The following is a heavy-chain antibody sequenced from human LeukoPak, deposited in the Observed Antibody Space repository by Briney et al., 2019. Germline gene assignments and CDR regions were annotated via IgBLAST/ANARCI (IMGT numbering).Heavy chain of an antibody. CDR3: ARYYCSGGSCYPYDAFDI. CDR2: IIPIFGTA. Sequence: ASVKVSCKASGGTFSSYAISWVRQAPGQGLEWMGRIIPIFGTANYAQKFQGRVTITTDESTSTAYMELSSLRSEDTAVYYCARYYCSGGSCYPYDAFDIWGQGTVVTVSS. D-gene: IGHD2-15*01. J-gene: IGHJ3*02. V-gene: IGHV1-69*05. CDR1: GGTFSSYA.